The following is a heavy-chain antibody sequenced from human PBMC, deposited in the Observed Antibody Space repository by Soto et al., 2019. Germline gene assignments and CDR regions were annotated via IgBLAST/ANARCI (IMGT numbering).Heavy chain of an antibody. CDR1: GYTFSNYW. CDR2: VDPTDSHT. CDR3: ARDYYYGSGSYLTYYTYGMDV. J-gene: IGHJ6*02. D-gene: IGHD3-10*01. Sequence: GASLKISCKGSGYTFSNYWISWVRQMPGKGLEWMGRVDPTDSHTNYSPSFQGHVTISADKSISTAYLQWTSLKASDTAMYYCARDYYYGSGSYLTYYTYGMDVWGQGTTVTVSS. V-gene: IGHV5-10-1*01.